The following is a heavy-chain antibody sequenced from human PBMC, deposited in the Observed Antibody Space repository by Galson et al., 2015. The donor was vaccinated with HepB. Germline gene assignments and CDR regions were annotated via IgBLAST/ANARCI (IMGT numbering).Heavy chain of an antibody. Sequence: SVKVSCKASGYTFTSYAMHWVRQAPGQRLEWMGWINAGNGNTKYSQKFQGRVTITRDTSASTAYMELSSLRSEDTAVYYCARGRYCSGGSCYWTFDYWGQGTLVPVSS. J-gene: IGHJ4*02. V-gene: IGHV1-3*01. CDR2: INAGNGNT. CDR1: GYTFTSYA. D-gene: IGHD2-15*01. CDR3: ARGRYCSGGSCYWTFDY.